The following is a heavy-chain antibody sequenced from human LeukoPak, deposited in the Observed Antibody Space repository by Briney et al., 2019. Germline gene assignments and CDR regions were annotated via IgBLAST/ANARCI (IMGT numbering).Heavy chain of an antibody. Sequence: SETLSLTCAVYGGSFSGYYWSWIRQPPGKGLEWIGEINHSGSTNYNPSLKSRDTMSVDTSKNQFSLKLSSVTAADTAVYYCARGYFPIVGVDYWGQGTLVTVSS. CDR1: GGSFSGYY. D-gene: IGHD1-26*01. CDR2: INHSGST. J-gene: IGHJ4*02. V-gene: IGHV4-34*01. CDR3: ARGYFPIVGVDY.